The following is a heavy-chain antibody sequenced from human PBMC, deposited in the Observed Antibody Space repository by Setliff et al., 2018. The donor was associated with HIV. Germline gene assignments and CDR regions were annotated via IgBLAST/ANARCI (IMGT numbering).Heavy chain of an antibody. J-gene: IGHJ4*02. CDR2: IVVGSGNT. CDR1: GFIFTSSA. D-gene: IGHD3-22*01. Sequence: GASVKVSCKTSGFIFTSSAMQWVRQARGQRLEWIGWIVVGSGNTNYAQKFQERATITRDMSTSTAYMELSRLRSDDTAVYYCARGMDYYDTSGSYQYYFDYWGQGALVTVPQ. V-gene: IGHV1-58*02. CDR3: ARGMDYYDTSGSYQYYFDY.